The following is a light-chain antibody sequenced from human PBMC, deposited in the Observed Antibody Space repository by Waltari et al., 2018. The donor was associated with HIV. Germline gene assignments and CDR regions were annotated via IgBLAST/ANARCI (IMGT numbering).Light chain of an antibody. Sequence: QSALTQPASVSGSPGQSITISCTGTSSDVGSYNLVSWYQQHPGKAPKLMIYEGSKRPSGVSNRFSGSKSGNTASLTISGLQAEDEADYYCCSYAGSSIPYVVGTGTKVTVL. CDR2: EGS. CDR3: CSYAGSSIPYV. CDR1: SSDVGSYNL. V-gene: IGLV2-23*01. J-gene: IGLJ1*01.